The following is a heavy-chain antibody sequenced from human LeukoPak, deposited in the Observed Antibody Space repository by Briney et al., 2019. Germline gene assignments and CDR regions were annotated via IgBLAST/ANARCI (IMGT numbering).Heavy chain of an antibody. D-gene: IGHD6-13*01. CDR1: GFTFSSYG. CDR2: IWYDGSNK. V-gene: IGHV3-33*06. CDR3: AKGGIAAAGYYFDY. J-gene: IGHJ4*02. Sequence: PGRSLRLSCAASGFTFSSYGMHWVRQAPGNGLEWVAVIWYDGSNKYYADSVKGRFTISRDNSKNTLYLQMNSLRAEDTAVYYCAKGGIAAAGYYFDYWGKEPLVTVPS.